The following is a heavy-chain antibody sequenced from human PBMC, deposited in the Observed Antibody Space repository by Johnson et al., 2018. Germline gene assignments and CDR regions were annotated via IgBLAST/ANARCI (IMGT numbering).Heavy chain of an antibody. J-gene: IGHJ6*02. CDR2: FNWNSGSI. CDR1: GFIFDDDV. CDR3: PLCCCGPNGTDYCYNMDV. D-gene: IGHD2-15*01. Sequence: VQLVESGGGLEQPGRSLRLSCVASGFIFDDDVVHWVRQAPGKGLEWVSGFNWNSGSIGYGDSVKGRFTVSRNNAKNSRYLQMNSLRAEDTALSFYPLCCCGPNGTDYCYNMDVWGRGTTVTGSS. V-gene: IGHV3-9*01.